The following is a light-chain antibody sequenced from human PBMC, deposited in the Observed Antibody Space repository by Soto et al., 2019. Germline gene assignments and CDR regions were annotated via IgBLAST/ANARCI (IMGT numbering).Light chain of an antibody. J-gene: IGLJ1*01. V-gene: IGLV2-14*01. CDR3: SSYTSSSTPYL. CDR1: SGDLGDYNY. Sequence: QSALAQPASVSVSPGQSITVSCTGTSGDLGDYNYVSWYQQHPGKAPKLMIYEVSNRPSGVSNRFSGSKSGNTASLTISGLQAEDEADYYCSSYTSSSTPYLFGTGTKVTVL. CDR2: EVS.